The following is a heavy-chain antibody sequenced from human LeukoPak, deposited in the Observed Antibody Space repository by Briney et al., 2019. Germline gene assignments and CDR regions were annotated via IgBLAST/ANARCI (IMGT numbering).Heavy chain of an antibody. J-gene: IGHJ4*02. CDR1: GGSISSYY. V-gene: IGHV4-59*01. D-gene: IGHD5-18*01. Sequence: PSETLSLTCTVSGGSISSYYWSWIRQPPGKGLEWIGYIYYSGSTNYNPSLKSRVTISVDTSKNRFSLKLSSVTAADTAVYYCARDSYGHFDYWGQGTLVTVSS. CDR3: ARDSYGHFDY. CDR2: IYYSGST.